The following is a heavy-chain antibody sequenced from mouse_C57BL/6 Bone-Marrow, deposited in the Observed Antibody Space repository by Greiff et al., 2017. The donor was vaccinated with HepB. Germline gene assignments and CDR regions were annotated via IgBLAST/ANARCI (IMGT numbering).Heavy chain of an antibody. Sequence: EVMLVESGGGLVQPGGSLKLSCAASGFTISDYYMYWVRQTPEKRLEWVAYISNGGGSTYYPDTVKGRFTISRDNAKNTLYLQMSRLKSEDTAMYYCARDYDYGYFDYWGQGTTLTVSS. D-gene: IGHD2-4*01. J-gene: IGHJ2*01. CDR2: ISNGGGST. CDR3: ARDYDYGYFDY. CDR1: GFTISDYY. V-gene: IGHV5-12*01.